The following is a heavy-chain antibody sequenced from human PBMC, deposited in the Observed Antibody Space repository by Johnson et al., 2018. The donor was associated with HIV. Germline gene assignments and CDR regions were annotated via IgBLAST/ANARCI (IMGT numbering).Heavy chain of an antibody. CDR2: ISYDGSDK. CDR3: AKSLFSISWPYDAFDM. D-gene: IGHD2/OR15-2a*01. J-gene: IGHJ3*02. Sequence: QVQLVESGGGVVQPGRSLRLSCAASGFTFSTYAMHWVRQVPGKGLEWVALISYDGSDKYHTNSVWGRFIVSRDNSKNTLYLQMNSLRAEDTAVYYCAKSLFSISWPYDAFDMWGQGTMFTVS. V-gene: IGHV3-30-3*02. CDR1: GFTFSTYA.